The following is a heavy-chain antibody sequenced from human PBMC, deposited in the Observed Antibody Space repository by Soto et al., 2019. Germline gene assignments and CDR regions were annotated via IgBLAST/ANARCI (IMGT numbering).Heavy chain of an antibody. CDR2: INHSGTT. Sequence: QVQLQQWGSGLLKPSETLSLNCVCYGGALNSYFFTWIRHPPGKGLEWIGEINHSGTTNYNPSLKGRATISIDMSEHQFSLRLTSVTDADTAVYYCVRVQWLPRGDNWGHGPLVTVAS. CDR3: VRVQWLPRGDN. J-gene: IGHJ4*01. D-gene: IGHD6-19*01. CDR1: GGALNSYF. V-gene: IGHV4-34*01.